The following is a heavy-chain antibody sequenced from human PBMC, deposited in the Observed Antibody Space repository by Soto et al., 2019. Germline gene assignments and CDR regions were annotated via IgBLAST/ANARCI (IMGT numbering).Heavy chain of an antibody. CDR2: IKPKADDGTT. J-gene: IGHJ4*02. Sequence: DVQLVESGGGLVKPGGTLRLSCAASGFSFTNAWMNWVRQAPGKGLEWIGRIKPKADDGTTDYAAPVRGRFTISRDDSKDTLYLQMNHLRTEDTAVYYCTTIYPFTVTVFLEYWGQGTLVTVSS. V-gene: IGHV3-15*01. CDR3: TTIYPFTVTVFLEY. D-gene: IGHD4-17*01. CDR1: GFSFTNAW.